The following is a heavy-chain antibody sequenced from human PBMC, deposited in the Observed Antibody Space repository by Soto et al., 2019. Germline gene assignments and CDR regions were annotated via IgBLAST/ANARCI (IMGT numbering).Heavy chain of an antibody. CDR1: GGSISSGDYY. CDR3: ARGRPFDRGNWFDP. Sequence: SETLSLTCTVSGGSISSGDYYWSWIRQPPGKGLEWIGYIYYSGSTYYNPSLKSRVTISVDTSKNQLSLKLSSVTAADTAVYYCARGRPFDRGNWFDPWGQGTLVTVSS. V-gene: IGHV4-30-4*01. J-gene: IGHJ5*02. CDR2: IYYSGST. D-gene: IGHD3-22*01.